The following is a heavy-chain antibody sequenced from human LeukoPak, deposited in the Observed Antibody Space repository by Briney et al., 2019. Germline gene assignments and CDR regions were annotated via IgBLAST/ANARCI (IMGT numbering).Heavy chain of an antibody. J-gene: IGHJ4*02. CDR3: VSGYYYFDY. CDR1: GGSISSYY. CDR2: IYYSGST. Sequence: SETLSLTCTVSGGSISSYYWSWIRQPPGKGLERIGYIYYSGSTNYNPSLKSRVTISVDTSKNQFSLKLSSVTAADTAVYYCVSGYYYFDYWGQGTLVTVSS. D-gene: IGHD5-18*01. V-gene: IGHV4-59*01.